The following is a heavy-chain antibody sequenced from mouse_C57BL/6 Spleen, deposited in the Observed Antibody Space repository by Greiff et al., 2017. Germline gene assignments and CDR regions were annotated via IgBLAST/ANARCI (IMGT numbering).Heavy chain of an antibody. Sequence: QVQLQQSGAELVKPGASVKLSCKASGYTFTEYTIHWVKQRSGQGLEWIGWFYPGSGSIKYDEKFKDKATLTADKSSSTVYMERSRLTSEDSAVFFCARHEEGQLRPSWFAYWGQGTLGTVSA. V-gene: IGHV1-62-2*01. J-gene: IGHJ3*01. D-gene: IGHD3-2*02. CDR2: FYPGSGSI. CDR1: GYTFTEYT. CDR3: ARHEEGQLRPSWFAY.